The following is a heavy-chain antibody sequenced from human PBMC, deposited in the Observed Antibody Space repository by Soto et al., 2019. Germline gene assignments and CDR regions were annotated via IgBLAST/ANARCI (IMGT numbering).Heavy chain of an antibody. J-gene: IGHJ4*02. Sequence: PGGSLRLSCAASGVTVSSNYMSWVRQAPGKGLEWVSVIYSGGSTYYADSVKGRFTISRHNSKNTLYLQMNSLRAEDTAVYYCARDSYDSSGYYSRYWGQGTLVTVSS. V-gene: IGHV3-53*04. CDR2: IYSGGST. D-gene: IGHD3-22*01. CDR3: ARDSYDSSGYYSRY. CDR1: GVTVSSNY.